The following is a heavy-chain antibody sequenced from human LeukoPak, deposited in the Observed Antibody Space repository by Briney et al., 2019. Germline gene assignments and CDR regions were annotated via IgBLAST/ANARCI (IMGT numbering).Heavy chain of an antibody. CDR1: GYTFTDSY. Sequence: ASVKVSCKASGYTFTDSYMHWVRQAPGQGLEYSAWINLKSGGTKYGQKFQGRVTLTRDTSINTAYMDLGSLRSDDTAIYYCAREGRHCGGDCYSFESWGQGTLVTVSS. V-gene: IGHV1-2*02. CDR2: INLKSGGT. CDR3: AREGRHCGGDCYSFES. J-gene: IGHJ4*02. D-gene: IGHD2-21*02.